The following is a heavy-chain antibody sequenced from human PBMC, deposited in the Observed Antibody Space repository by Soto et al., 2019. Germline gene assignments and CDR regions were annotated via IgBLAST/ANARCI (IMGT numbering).Heavy chain of an antibody. CDR1: GFSFSTYG. D-gene: IGHD3-22*01. CDR3: AKGAGDTYFYDTSGFGPPYDY. CDR2: VSYDGSNT. V-gene: IGHV3-30*18. J-gene: IGHJ4*02. Sequence: GGSLRLSCAASGFSFSTYGMHWVRQAPGKGLEWVAVVSYDGSNTYYADSVKGRFTISRDDSKNTLFLQMNSLRAEDTAVYYCAKGAGDTYFYDTSGFGPPYDYWGQGTLVTVSS.